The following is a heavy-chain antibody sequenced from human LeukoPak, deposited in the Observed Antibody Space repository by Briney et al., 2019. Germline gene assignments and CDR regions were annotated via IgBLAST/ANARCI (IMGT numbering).Heavy chain of an antibody. J-gene: IGHJ4*02. CDR1: GYSFTSYW. Sequence: GESLKISCKGSGYSFTSYWIGWVRQMPGKGLEWMGIIYPGDSDTRYSPSFQGQVTISADKSISTAYLQWGSLKASDTAMYYCARHGIAAAGSYYFDYWGQGTLVTVSS. D-gene: IGHD6-13*01. CDR2: IYPGDSDT. V-gene: IGHV5-51*01. CDR3: ARHGIAAAGSYYFDY.